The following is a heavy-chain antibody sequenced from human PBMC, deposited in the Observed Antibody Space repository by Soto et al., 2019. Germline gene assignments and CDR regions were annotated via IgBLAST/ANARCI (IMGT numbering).Heavy chain of an antibody. CDR2: IIPIFGTA. CDR3: ARDGPLQYSSSSWTPFDY. Sequence: SVKVSCKASGGTFSSYAISWVRQAPGQGLEWMGGIIPIFGTANYSQKFQGRVTITAAESTSPAYMEPSSLRSEDTAVYYCARDGPLQYSSSSWTPFDYWGQGTLVTVSS. J-gene: IGHJ4*02. V-gene: IGHV1-69*13. CDR1: GGTFSSYA. D-gene: IGHD6-6*01.